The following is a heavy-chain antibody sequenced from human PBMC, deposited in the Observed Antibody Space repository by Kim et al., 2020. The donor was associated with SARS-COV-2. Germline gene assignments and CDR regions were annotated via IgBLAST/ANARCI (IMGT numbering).Heavy chain of an antibody. J-gene: IGHJ4*02. Sequence: GGSLRLSCAASGFTFSNYGIHWVRQAPGKGLEWVAGISYDGMNKYSAEYVRGRFTLSRDNSRNTLDLQMSGLRADDTAVYYCAKESASGWFSFDNWGQGT. D-gene: IGHD6-19*01. V-gene: IGHV3-30*18. CDR1: GFTFSNYG. CDR3: AKESASGWFSFDN. CDR2: ISYDGMNK.